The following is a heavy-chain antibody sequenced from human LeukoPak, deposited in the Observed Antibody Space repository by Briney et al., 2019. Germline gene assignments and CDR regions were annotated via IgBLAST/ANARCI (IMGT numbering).Heavy chain of an antibody. CDR2: INPNSGDT. Sequence: ASVKVSCKASGYTFTGYHMHWVRQAPGQGLERMGRINPNSGDTNYAQNFQGRVTMTRDTSISTAYMELSRLRSDDTAVNYCARDYCSSTSCLFDYWGQGTLVTVSS. J-gene: IGHJ4*02. CDR1: GYTFTGYH. V-gene: IGHV1-2*06. D-gene: IGHD2-2*01. CDR3: ARDYCSSTSCLFDY.